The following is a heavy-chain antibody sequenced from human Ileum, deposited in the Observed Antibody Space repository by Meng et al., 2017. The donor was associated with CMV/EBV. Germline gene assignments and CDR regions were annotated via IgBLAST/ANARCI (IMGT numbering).Heavy chain of an antibody. CDR2: ISAYNGNT. Sequence: ASVKVSCKTSGYTFTNYGISWVRQAPGRGLEWMGWISAYNGNTDYAQKFQGRVTMTTDTSMSTAYMELRSLRSDDTAVYYCARAWEYQSLFGYWGQGTLVTVSS. CDR1: GYTFTNYG. J-gene: IGHJ4*02. V-gene: IGHV1-18*01. CDR3: ARAWEYQSLFGY. D-gene: IGHD2-2*01.